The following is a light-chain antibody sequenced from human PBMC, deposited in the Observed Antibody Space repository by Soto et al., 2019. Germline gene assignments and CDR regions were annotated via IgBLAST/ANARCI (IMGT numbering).Light chain of an antibody. V-gene: IGKV1-9*01. CDR2: AAS. CDR3: QQLNSYPVT. CDR1: QGISSY. J-gene: IGKJ2*01. Sequence: IQLTQSPSSLSASVGDRVTITCRASQGISSYLAWYQQKPGKAPKLLIYAASTLQSGVPSRFSGSGSGTDFTLTISSLPPEDFATYCCQQLNSYPVTFGQGTKLEIK.